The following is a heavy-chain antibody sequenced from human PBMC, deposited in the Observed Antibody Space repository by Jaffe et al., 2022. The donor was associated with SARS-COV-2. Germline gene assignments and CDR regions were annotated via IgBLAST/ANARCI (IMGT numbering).Heavy chain of an antibody. V-gene: IGHV4-38-2*02. CDR1: GYSISSGYY. CDR2: IYHSGST. D-gene: IGHD1-26*01. CDR3: ARSGRSGSYDY. J-gene: IGHJ4*02. Sequence: QVQLQESGPGLVKPSETLSLTCTVSGYSISSGYYWGWIRQPPGKGLEWIGSIYHSGSTYYNPSLKSRVTISVDTSKNQFSLKLSSVTAADTAVYYCARSGRSGSYDYWGQGTLVTVSS.